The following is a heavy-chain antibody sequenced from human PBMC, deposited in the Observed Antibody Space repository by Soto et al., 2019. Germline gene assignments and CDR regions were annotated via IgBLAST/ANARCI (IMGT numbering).Heavy chain of an antibody. CDR3: AAWDISNP. CDR2: ISPDGSAK. CDR1: GMTFSNYW. J-gene: IGHJ4*02. Sequence: EEQLVESGGGLVQPGGSLRLSCVASGMTFSNYWMNWVRQTPGKGLEWVANISPDGSAKAYVDSVKGRFIVSRDNAKNSFYLQMNSLRAEDTAVYFCAAWDISNPWGQGTLVTVSS. V-gene: IGHV3-7*01. D-gene: IGHD5-12*01.